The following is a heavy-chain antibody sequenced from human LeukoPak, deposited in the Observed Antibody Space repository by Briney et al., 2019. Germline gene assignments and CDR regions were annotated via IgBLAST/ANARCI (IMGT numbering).Heavy chain of an antibody. CDR2: INPNSGGT. J-gene: IGHJ4*02. D-gene: IGHD6-13*01. V-gene: IGHV1-2*02. CDR1: GYTFTGYY. CDR3: ARGAAAGGYYFDY. Sequence: ASVKVSCKASGYTFTGYYMHWVRQAPGQGLEWMGWINPNSGGTNYAQKFQGRVTMTRDTSISTAYMELSRLRSDDTAVYYCARGAAAGGYYFDYWGQGTLVTVSS.